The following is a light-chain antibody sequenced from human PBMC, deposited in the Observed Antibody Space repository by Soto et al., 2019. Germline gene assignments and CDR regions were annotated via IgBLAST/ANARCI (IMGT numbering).Light chain of an antibody. CDR2: DAL. J-gene: IGKJ2*01. V-gene: IGKV3-11*01. CDR1: QSVSSY. CDR3: QQRSNGPYT. Sequence: EIVLTQSPATLSLSPGERATLSCRASQSVSSYLAWYQQKPGQAPRLLIYDALNRATGIPARFSGSGSGTDFTLTISSLATEDFAVYYCQQRSNGPYTFGQGTTREIK.